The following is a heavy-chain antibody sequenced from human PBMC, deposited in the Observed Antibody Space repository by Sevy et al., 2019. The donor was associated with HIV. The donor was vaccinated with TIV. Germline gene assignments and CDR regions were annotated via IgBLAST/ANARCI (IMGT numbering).Heavy chain of an antibody. Sequence: GGSLRLSCAATAFTFSSYDMHWVRQVAGKGLEWVSSIGLSGDTYFAGPVKGRFTISRDNVKNYLYLQMSSLRAGDTAVYYCARETAADAFDVWGQGTFVTVSS. J-gene: IGHJ3*01. D-gene: IGHD6-13*01. CDR2: IGLSGDT. V-gene: IGHV3-13*01. CDR3: ARETAADAFDV. CDR1: AFTFSSYD.